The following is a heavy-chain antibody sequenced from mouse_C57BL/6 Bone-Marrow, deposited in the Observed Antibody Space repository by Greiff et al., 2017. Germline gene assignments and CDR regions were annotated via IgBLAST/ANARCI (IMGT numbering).Heavy chain of an antibody. V-gene: IGHV1-55*01. CDR2: IYPGSGST. Sequence: QLQQPGAELVKPGASVKMSCKASGYTFTSYWITWVKQRPGQGLEWIGDIYPGSGSTNYNEKFKSKATLTVDTSSSTDYMQLSSLTSEDSAVYYCARPYYSNYWYFDVWGTGTTVTVSS. CDR3: ARPYYSNYWYFDV. CDR1: GYTFTSYW. D-gene: IGHD2-5*01. J-gene: IGHJ1*03.